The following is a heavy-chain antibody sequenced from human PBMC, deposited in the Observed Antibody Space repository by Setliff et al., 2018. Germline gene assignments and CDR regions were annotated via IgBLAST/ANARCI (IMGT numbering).Heavy chain of an antibody. V-gene: IGHV4-4*07. Sequence: PSETLSLTCTVSGGSISSCYWSWIRQPAGKGLEWIGHIYIGGSANYNPSLKSRCTMSIDTSKNQFSLKLNSVTAADRAVYYCAREQWLDPPGYYYMDVWAKGTTVTVSS. CDR1: GGSISSCY. D-gene: IGHD6-19*01. CDR3: AREQWLDPPGYYYMDV. J-gene: IGHJ6*03. CDR2: IYIGGSA.